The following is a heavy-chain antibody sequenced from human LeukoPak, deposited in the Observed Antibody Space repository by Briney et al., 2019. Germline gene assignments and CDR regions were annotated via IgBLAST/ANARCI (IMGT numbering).Heavy chain of an antibody. J-gene: IGHJ6*02. CDR1: GFTFSSYW. CDR3: ARDRQYGMDV. V-gene: IGHV3-74*01. CDR2: INTDGSTT. Sequence: PGGSLSLPCAASGFTFSSYWMHWVRQAPGKGLVWVSRINTDGSTTNYADSVKGRFTISRDNAKNTLYPQMNSLRGEDTAVYYCARDRQYGMDVWGQGTTVTVSS.